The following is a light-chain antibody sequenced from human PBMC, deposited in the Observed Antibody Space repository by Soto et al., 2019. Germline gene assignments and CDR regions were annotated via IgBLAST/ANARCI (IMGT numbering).Light chain of an antibody. V-gene: IGKV3D-11*01. CDR3: QQRSNWLT. Sequence: EIVLTQSPATLSLSPGERATLSCRASQGVSSYLAWYQQKPGQAPRLLIYDASSRATGIPARFSGSGPGTDFTPTSSSLDVEDFAVYYCQQRSNWLTFGGGTKVEIK. J-gene: IGKJ4*01. CDR1: QGVSSY. CDR2: DAS.